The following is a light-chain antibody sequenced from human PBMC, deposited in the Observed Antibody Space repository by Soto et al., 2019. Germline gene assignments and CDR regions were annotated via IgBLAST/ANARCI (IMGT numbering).Light chain of an antibody. J-gene: IGKJ5*01. CDR3: QQYNNWPLIT. CDR2: SAS. V-gene: IGKV3-15*01. Sequence: EVLMTQSPATLSVSPGERATLSCRASQSVGIKLAWYQQKPGQAPRLLMYSASTRATGIAARFSGGGSGTDFTLTISSLQSEDFAVYYCQQYNNWPLITFGQGTRLEI. CDR1: QSVGIK.